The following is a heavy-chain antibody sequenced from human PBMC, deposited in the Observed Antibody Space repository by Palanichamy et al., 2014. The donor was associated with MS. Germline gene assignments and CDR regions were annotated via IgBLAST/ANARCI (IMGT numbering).Heavy chain of an antibody. D-gene: IGHD2-15*01. V-gene: IGHV3-74*01. CDR1: GFMFGRFW. J-gene: IGHJ4*02. CDR2: INSDGTSA. CDR3: VTDGVVEIAAVADY. Sequence: EVQLVEAGGALIHPGGSLILSCEASGFMFGRFWMHWVRQTPDKGLVWVSQINSDGTSANYAGFVKGRFTVSRDNRKNTLYLQMNSLTVEDTAVYYCVTDGVVEIAAVADYWGQGTLVTVSS.